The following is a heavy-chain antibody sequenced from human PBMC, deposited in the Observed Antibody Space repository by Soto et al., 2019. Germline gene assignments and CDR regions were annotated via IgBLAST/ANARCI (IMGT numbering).Heavy chain of an antibody. D-gene: IGHD3-16*02. CDR2: INHSGST. Sequence: SETLSLTCAVYGGSFSGYYWTWIRQPPGTGLEWIGEINHSGSTNYNPSLKSRVTISVDTSKNQFSMKLTSVTAADTAVYYCAREGGGYRFDYWGQGTVVTVSS. CDR3: AREGGGYRFDY. J-gene: IGHJ4*02. V-gene: IGHV4-34*01. CDR1: GGSFSGYY.